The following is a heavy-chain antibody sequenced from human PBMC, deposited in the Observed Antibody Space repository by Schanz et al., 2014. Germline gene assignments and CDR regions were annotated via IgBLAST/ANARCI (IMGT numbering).Heavy chain of an antibody. CDR3: ARERWEAVPGSYSIYYYGLDV. J-gene: IGHJ6*02. V-gene: IGHV4-59*01. CDR1: TDSIMTYY. CDR2: VHYSGRT. D-gene: IGHD6-19*01. Sequence: QLQLQESGPGLVTASETLALTCTVSTDSIMTYYWNWIRQPPGKGLEWIGHVHYSGRTNYNPPLLSRVTMSLDRSKNQFSLRLTSVTAADTAVYYCARERWEAVPGSYSIYYYGLDVWGPGTTVTVSS.